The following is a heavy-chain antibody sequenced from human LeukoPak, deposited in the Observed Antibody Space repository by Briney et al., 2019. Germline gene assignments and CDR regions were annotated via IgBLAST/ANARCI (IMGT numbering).Heavy chain of an antibody. CDR2: IWFDGSNY. J-gene: IGHJ4*02. V-gene: IGHV3-33*01. CDR3: ARAGYSYPTGGWDY. D-gene: IGHD5-18*01. CDR1: GFTFSGYV. Sequence: GRSLRLSCVASGFTFSGYVMHWVRQAPGKGLEWVAVIWFDGSNYYYADSVKGRFTISRDSSKNTLYLQMNSLRAEDTAVYYCARAGYSYPTGGWDYWGQGTLVTVSS.